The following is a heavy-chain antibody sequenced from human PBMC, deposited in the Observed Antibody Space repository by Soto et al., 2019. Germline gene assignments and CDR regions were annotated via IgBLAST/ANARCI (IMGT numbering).Heavy chain of an antibody. CDR1: GFTFSSYA. J-gene: IGHJ4*02. CDR3: AKDLFRFDSSGNYAAVCDFDY. V-gene: IGHV3-23*01. CDR2: VSGSDGGT. D-gene: IGHD3-22*01. Sequence: VQLLQSGGGLVQPGGSLRLSCAASGFTFSSYAMSWVRQAPGKGLEWVSVVSGSDGGTYYADSVKGRFTISRDNSQNTLYLQMDSLRAEDTAIYYCAKDLFRFDSSGNYAAVCDFDYWGQGTLVTVSS.